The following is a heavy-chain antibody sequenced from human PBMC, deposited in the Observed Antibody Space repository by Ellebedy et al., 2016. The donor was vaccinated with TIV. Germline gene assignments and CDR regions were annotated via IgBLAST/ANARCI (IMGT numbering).Heavy chain of an antibody. CDR1: GFTFSSYS. Sequence: GESLKISXAASGFTFSSYSMNWVRQAPGKGLEWASSISSSSSYIYYADSVKGRFTISRDNAKNSLYLQMNSLRAEDTAVYYCARDDSSGWDDAFDIWGQGTMVTASS. CDR2: ISSSSSYI. V-gene: IGHV3-21*01. D-gene: IGHD6-19*01. J-gene: IGHJ3*02. CDR3: ARDDSSGWDDAFDI.